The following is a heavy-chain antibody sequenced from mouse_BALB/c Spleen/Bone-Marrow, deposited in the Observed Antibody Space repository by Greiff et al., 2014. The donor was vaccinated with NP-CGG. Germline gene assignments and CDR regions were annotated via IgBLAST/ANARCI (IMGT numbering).Heavy chain of an antibody. CDR1: GYSFTSYW. J-gene: IGHJ3*01. CDR2: IHLSDSES. V-gene: IGHV1-61*01. Sequence: QVQLKESGAELVRPGASVKLSCKASGYSFTSYWMNWVKQRPGRGLEWIGMIHLSDSESRLNQKFKDKATLTVDKSSSTAYMQLSSPTSEDSAVYYCTRYDLTTRAFAYWGQGTLVTVSA. D-gene: IGHD3-3*01. CDR3: TRYDLTTRAFAY.